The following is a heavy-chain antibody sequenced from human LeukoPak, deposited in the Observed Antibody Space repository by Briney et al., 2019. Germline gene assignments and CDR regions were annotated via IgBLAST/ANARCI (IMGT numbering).Heavy chain of an antibody. Sequence: PGGSLRLSCAASGFTFSSYAMHWVRQAPGKGLEGVAFIRSDGSNQYYADSVKGRFTISRDNSKNTLYLQMNSLRTEDTSVYYCARGAHKRDDYGGFFDYWGQGTLVTVSS. V-gene: IGHV3-30*02. D-gene: IGHD4-17*01. J-gene: IGHJ4*02. CDR1: GFTFSSYA. CDR2: IRSDGSNQ. CDR3: ARGAHKRDDYGGFFDY.